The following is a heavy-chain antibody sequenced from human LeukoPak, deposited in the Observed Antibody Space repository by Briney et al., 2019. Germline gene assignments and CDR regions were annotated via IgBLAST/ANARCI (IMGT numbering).Heavy chain of an antibody. J-gene: IGHJ4*02. Sequence: SETLSLTCAVYGGSFSGYYWSWIRQPPGKGLEWIGEINHSGSTNYNPSLKRRVTISVDPSKNQFSLKLSSVTAADTAVYYCARVRGGYNDYWGQGTLVTVSS. D-gene: IGHD5-24*01. V-gene: IGHV4-34*01. CDR1: GGSFSGYY. CDR2: INHSGST. CDR3: ARVRGGYNDY.